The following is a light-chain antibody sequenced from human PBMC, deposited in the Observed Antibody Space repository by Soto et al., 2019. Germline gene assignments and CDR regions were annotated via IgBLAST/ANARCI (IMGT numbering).Light chain of an antibody. CDR1: SSNIGAGYD. CDR3: QSYDTSLRGRV. J-gene: IGLJ3*02. V-gene: IGLV1-40*01. CDR2: GNS. Sequence: HSVLTQPPSVSGAPGQRVTISCTGSSSNIGAGYDVHWYQQLPGTAPKLLIYGNSNRPSGVPDRFSGSKSGTSASLAITGLQAEDEADYYCQSYDTSLRGRVFGRGTKLTVL.